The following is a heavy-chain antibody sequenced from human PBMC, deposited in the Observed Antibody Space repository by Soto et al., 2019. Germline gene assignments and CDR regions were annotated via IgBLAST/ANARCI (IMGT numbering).Heavy chain of an antibody. V-gene: IGHV4-31*03. CDR3: AKGNAWEILLDY. J-gene: IGHJ4*02. Sequence: SETLSLTCTVSGGSINSGGYYWSWIRQRPGTGLEWIGQIYYSGSTYYNPSLKSRVTISLDTSKNQFSLWLSSVTAADTAVYYCAKGNAWEILLDYWGQGTMVTVSS. CDR1: GGSINSGGYY. D-gene: IGHD1-26*01. CDR2: IYYSGST.